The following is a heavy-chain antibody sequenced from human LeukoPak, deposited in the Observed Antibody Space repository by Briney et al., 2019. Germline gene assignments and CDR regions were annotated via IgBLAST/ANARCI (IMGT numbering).Heavy chain of an antibody. Sequence: SETLSLTCTVSGGPISSSSYYWGWIRQPPGKGLEWIGSIYYSGSTYYNPSLKSRVTISVDTSKNQFSLKLSSVTAADTAVYYCARVHSYGPLAFSFDYWGQGTLVTVSS. CDR2: IYYSGST. CDR1: GGPISSSSYY. V-gene: IGHV4-39*01. D-gene: IGHD5-18*01. CDR3: ARVHSYGPLAFSFDY. J-gene: IGHJ4*02.